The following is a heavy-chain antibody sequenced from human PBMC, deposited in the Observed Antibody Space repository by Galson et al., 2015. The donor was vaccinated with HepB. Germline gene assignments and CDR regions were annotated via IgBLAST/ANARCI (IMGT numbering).Heavy chain of an antibody. CDR3: ASSGVVPAAMAYYYGMDV. CDR1: GGTFSSYA. Sequence: SVKVSCKASGGTFSSYAISWVRQAPGQGLEWMGGIIPIFGTANYAQKFQGRVTITADKSTSTAYMELSSLRSEDTAVYYCASSGVVPAAMAYYYGMDVWGQGTTVTVSS. V-gene: IGHV1-69*06. CDR2: IIPIFGTA. J-gene: IGHJ6*02. D-gene: IGHD2-2*01.